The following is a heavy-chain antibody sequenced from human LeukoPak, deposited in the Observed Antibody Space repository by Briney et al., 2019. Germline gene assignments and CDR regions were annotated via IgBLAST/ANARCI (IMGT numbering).Heavy chain of an antibody. CDR1: GYTFTSYA. CDR3: ARDSGSGNNDY. D-gene: IGHD1-26*01. J-gene: IGHJ4*02. CDR2: ISAGNGNT. V-gene: IGHV1-3*01. Sequence: RASVKVSCKASGYTFTSYAIHWVRPAPGQRLEWMGWISAGNGNTKYSQNFQGRVTFISNTSATTAFMELSSLRSEDAAVYYCARDSGSGNNDYWGQGTLVTVSS.